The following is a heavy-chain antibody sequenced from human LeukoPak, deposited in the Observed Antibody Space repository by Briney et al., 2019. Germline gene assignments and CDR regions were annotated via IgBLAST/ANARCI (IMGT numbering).Heavy chain of an antibody. V-gene: IGHV3-11*04. CDR1: GFTFSDYY. D-gene: IGHD3-10*01. J-gene: IGHJ6*03. CDR3: ARADEEFYYYYYYMDV. Sequence: PGGSLRLSCAASGFTFSDYYMSWIRQAPGKGLEWVSYISSSGSTIYYADSVKGRFTISRDNSKNTLYLQMNSLRAEDTAVYYCARADEEFYYYYYYMDVWGKGTTVTVSS. CDR2: ISSSGSTI.